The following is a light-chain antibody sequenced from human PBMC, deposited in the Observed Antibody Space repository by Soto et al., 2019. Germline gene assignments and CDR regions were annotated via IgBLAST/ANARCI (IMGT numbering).Light chain of an antibody. CDR1: SSDVGTYNL. CDR2: EVD. CDR3: SSFTNTTSLEDWV. V-gene: IGLV2-14*02. Sequence: QSAPAQPASVSGSPGPSINISCTGTSSDVGTYNLVSWSQQHPGRAPKPIIYEVDSRTSGISARSSGSKSGNTASLTISGLQPEDEADYYCSSFTNTTSLEDWVFGGGTKVTVL. J-gene: IGLJ3*02.